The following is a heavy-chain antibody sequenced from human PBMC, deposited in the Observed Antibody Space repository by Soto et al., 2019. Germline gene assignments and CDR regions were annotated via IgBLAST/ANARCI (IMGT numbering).Heavy chain of an antibody. CDR1: GDSISSGGSY. D-gene: IGHD3-3*01. J-gene: IGHJ1*01. V-gene: IGHV4-31*03. CDR2: IFYSGSF. Sequence: PSETLSLTCTVSGDSISSGGSYWNWFRQRPGKGLEWMGYIFYSGSFYYTPSLRGRVMMSADTSKNQFYLRLSSVTAADTAVYYCARAPETLTIFGVVLPYLLTHCGQGTLVPVSS. CDR3: ARAPETLTIFGVVLPYLLTH.